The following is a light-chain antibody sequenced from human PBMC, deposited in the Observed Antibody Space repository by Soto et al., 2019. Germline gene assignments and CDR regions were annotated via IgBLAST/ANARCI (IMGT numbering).Light chain of an antibody. Sequence: EIVLTQSPGTLSLSPGERATLSCRASQSVRSIYLAWYQQKPGQAPRLLIYGASSRAADIPDRFSGSGSGTGFTLTISRLEPEDFGVYYCQQYGSSLPWTFGQGTKVEIK. J-gene: IGKJ1*01. CDR2: GAS. CDR3: QQYGSSLPWT. V-gene: IGKV3-20*01. CDR1: QSVRSIY.